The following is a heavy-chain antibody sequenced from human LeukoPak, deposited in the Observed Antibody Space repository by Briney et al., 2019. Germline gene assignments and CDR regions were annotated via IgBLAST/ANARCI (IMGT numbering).Heavy chain of an antibody. CDR2: IYYSGST. Sequence: PSETLSLTCTVSGGSISSSSYYWGWIRQPPGKGLEWIGSIYYSGSTYYNPSLKSRVTISVDTSKNQFSLKLSSVTAADTAVYYCAREGGGGSYQVHWGQGTLVTVSS. CDR1: GGSISSSSYY. V-gene: IGHV4-39*02. CDR3: AREGGGGSYQVH. D-gene: IGHD1-26*01. J-gene: IGHJ4*02.